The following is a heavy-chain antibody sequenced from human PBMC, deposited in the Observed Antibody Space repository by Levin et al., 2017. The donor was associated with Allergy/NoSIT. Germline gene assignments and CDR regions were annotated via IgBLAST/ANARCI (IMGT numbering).Heavy chain of an antibody. CDR3: ARDLLGTNYDLLTGGAFDI. CDR1: GGTFTNYI. Sequence: SVKVSCKASGGTFTNYIVSWVRQAPGQGPEWMGRVIPVLATANYAQKFQGRVTITADKSTSTAYMELSGLRSEDTAMYYCARDLLGTNYDLLTGGAFDIWGPGTLVTVSS. D-gene: IGHD3-9*01. V-gene: IGHV1-69*08. CDR2: VIPVLATA. J-gene: IGHJ3*02.